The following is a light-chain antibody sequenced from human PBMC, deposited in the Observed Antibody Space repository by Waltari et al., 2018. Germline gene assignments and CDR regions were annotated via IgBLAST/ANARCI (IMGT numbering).Light chain of an antibody. J-gene: IGLJ3*02. Sequence: QSALTQTATVSGSPGQSITISCTGTTSDVGKYNLVSWYQQHPGKAPTLIIYDVNKRPSGVSNRFSGSKSGNTASLTISGLQAADEAYCYCCSYAGSAISVFGGGTKVTVL. V-gene: IGLV2-23*02. CDR2: DVN. CDR3: CSYAGSAISV. CDR1: TSDVGKYNL.